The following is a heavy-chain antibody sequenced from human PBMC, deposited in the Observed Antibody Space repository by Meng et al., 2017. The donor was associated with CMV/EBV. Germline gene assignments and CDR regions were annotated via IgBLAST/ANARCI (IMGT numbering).Heavy chain of an antibody. CDR1: RNFFTRHA. D-gene: IGHD4-17*01. Sequence: SVKVSCKAPRNFFTRHAITWVRQAPGQGLEWMGWISADNQNTNLIQKFQGRITLTTDTSTSTAYMELRSLRSDDTAVYYCARGGDHGDFHDPFDYWGQGTLVTVSS. CDR2: ISADNQNT. CDR3: ARGGDHGDFHDPFDY. J-gene: IGHJ4*02. V-gene: IGHV1-18*01.